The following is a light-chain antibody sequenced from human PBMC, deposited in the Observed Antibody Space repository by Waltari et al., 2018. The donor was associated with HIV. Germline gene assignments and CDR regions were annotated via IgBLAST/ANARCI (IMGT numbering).Light chain of an antibody. CDR3: QAWDSSTGGV. V-gene: IGLV3-1*01. J-gene: IGLJ3*02. CDR2: QDN. Sequence: SSEMTQPPSVSVSPGQTASITCSGDTLGDKYASWYQQKPGQSPVLVLYQDNKRPSGIPERFSGSNSGNTATLTISGTQAMDEAYYYCQAWDSSTGGVFGGGTKLTVL. CDR1: TLGDKY.